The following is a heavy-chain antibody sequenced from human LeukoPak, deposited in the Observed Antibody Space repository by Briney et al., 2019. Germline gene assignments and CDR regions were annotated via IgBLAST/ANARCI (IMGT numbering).Heavy chain of an antibody. CDR1: GGTFISYA. J-gene: IGHJ4*02. CDR2: IIPIFGIA. D-gene: IGHD3-22*01. Sequence: ASVKVSCKASGGTFISYAISWVRQAPGQGLEWMGRIIPIFGIANYAQKFQGRVTITADKSTSTAYMELSSLRSEDTAVYYCARSVDYYDSSGYLYFDYWGQGTLVTVSS. CDR3: ARSVDYYDSSGYLYFDY. V-gene: IGHV1-69*04.